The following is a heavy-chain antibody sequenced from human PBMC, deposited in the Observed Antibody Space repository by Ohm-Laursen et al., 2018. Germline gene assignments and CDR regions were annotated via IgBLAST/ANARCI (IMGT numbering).Heavy chain of an antibody. CDR1: GFTVSSNY. J-gene: IGHJ4*02. Sequence: SLRLSCAASGFTVSSNYMSWVRQAPGKGLEWVSVIYSGGSTYYADSVKGRFTISRDNSKNTLYLQMNSLRVEDTAPYYCARDIDWVAFDYWGQGTLVTVSS. V-gene: IGHV3-66*01. D-gene: IGHD3-9*01. CDR3: ARDIDWVAFDY. CDR2: IYSGGST.